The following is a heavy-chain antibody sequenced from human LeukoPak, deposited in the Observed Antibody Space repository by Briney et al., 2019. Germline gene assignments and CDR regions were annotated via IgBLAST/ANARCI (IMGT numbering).Heavy chain of an antibody. CDR2: IDPSDSYT. CDR1: GYNFTSYW. J-gene: IGHJ5*02. V-gene: IGHV5-10-1*01. Sequence: GESLKISCKGSGYNFTSYWISWVRQMPGKGLEWMGRIDPSDSYTSYSPSFQGHVTISADRSINTAYLQWTSLKASDTAIYYCASPPGGGAISRSDPGGQGPLVTVSS. CDR3: ASPPGGGAISRSDP. D-gene: IGHD3-10*01.